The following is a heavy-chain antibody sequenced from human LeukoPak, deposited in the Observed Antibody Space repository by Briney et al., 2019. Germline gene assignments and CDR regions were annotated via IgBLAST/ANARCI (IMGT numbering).Heavy chain of an antibody. V-gene: IGHV1-2*02. J-gene: IGHJ4*02. D-gene: IGHD3-22*01. CDR1: GYTFTGYY. CDR3: ARDFQADYYDSSGYYYDY. Sequence: GASVKVSCKASGYTFTGYYMHWVRQAPGQGLEWMGWINPNSGGTNYAQKFQGRVTMTRDTSISTANMELSRLRSDDTAVYYCARDFQADYYDSSGYYYDYWGQGTLITVSS. CDR2: INPNSGGT.